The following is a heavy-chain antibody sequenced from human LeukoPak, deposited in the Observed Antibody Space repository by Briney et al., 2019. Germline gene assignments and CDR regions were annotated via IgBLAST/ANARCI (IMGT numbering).Heavy chain of an antibody. CDR2: ISYDGSKK. CDR1: GFTLSSSG. Sequence: GRSLRLSCAASGFTLSSSGMHWVRQAPGKGLEWVAVISYDGSKKYYADSVKGRFTVSRDNSKNTLSLQVNSLRAEDTAVYYCAKEYCRGRCYEDYFDYWGQGTLVTVSS. V-gene: IGHV3-30*18. J-gene: IGHJ4*02. D-gene: IGHD2-15*01. CDR3: AKEYCRGRCYEDYFDY.